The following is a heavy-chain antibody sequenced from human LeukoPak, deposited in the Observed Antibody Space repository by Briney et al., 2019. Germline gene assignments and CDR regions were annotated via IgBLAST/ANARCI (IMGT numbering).Heavy chain of an antibody. CDR1: GGSFSGYY. V-gene: IGHV4-34*01. CDR3: AIRGYSYGYLSY. D-gene: IGHD5-18*01. CDR2: INHSGST. J-gene: IGHJ4*02. Sequence: SETLSLTCAVYGGSFSGYYWSWIRQPPGKGLEWIGEINHSGSTNYNPSLKSRVTISVDTSKSQFSLKLSFVTAADTAVYYCAIRGYSYGYLSYWGQGTLVTVSS.